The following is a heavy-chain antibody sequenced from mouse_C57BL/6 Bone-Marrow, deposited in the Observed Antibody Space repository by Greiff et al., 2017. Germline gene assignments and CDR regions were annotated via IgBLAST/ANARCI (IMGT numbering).Heavy chain of an antibody. D-gene: IGHD2-4*01. CDR3: AKNMIRGYYAMDY. CDR1: GFSLTSYG. Sequence: QVHVKQSGPGLVQPSQSLSITCTVSGFSLTSYGVHWVRQSPGKGLEWLGVIWRGGSTDYNAAFMSRLSITKDNSKSQVFFKMNSLQADDTAIYYCAKNMIRGYYAMDYWGQGTSVTVSS. CDR2: IWRGGST. V-gene: IGHV2-5*01. J-gene: IGHJ4*01.